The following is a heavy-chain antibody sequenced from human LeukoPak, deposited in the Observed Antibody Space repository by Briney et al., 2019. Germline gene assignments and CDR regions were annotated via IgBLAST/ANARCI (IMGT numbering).Heavy chain of an antibody. CDR2: ISSSSSYI. D-gene: IGHD6-6*01. Sequence: GGSLRLSCAASGFTFSSYSMNWVRQAPGKGLEWVSSISSSSSYIYYADSVKGRFTISRDNAKNSLYLQMNSLRAEDTAVYYCAKDSSSSDYYYCMDVWGKGTTVTVSS. V-gene: IGHV3-21*01. CDR3: AKDSSSSDYYYCMDV. J-gene: IGHJ6*03. CDR1: GFTFSSYS.